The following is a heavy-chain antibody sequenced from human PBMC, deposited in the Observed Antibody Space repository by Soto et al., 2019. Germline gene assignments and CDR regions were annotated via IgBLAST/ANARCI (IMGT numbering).Heavy chain of an antibody. CDR3: ARGRHWFGP. V-gene: IGHV4-59*12. J-gene: IGHJ5*02. CDR1: GIAITSSY. Sequence: SETLSLTCTVSGIAITSSYWNWFRQSPGKALEWIGEISDRGDINYNPPLGSRVAISTDTTKNQYSLTLTSVDAADTAVYFCARGRHWFGPWGQGTLVTVSS. CDR2: ISDRGDI.